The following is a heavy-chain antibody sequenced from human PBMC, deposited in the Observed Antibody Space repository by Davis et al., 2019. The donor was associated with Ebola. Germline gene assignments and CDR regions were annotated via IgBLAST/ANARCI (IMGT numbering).Heavy chain of an antibody. V-gene: IGHV4-59*12. J-gene: IGHJ3*02. CDR3: ARDRGYYGSGSYLYAFDI. CDR1: GGSISSYY. CDR2: IYYSGST. Sequence: SETLSLTCTVSGGSISSYYWSWIRQPPGKGLEWIGYIYYSGSTYYNPSLKSRVTISVDTSKNQFSLKLSSVTAADTAVYYCARDRGYYGSGSYLYAFDIWGQGTMVTVSS. D-gene: IGHD3-10*01.